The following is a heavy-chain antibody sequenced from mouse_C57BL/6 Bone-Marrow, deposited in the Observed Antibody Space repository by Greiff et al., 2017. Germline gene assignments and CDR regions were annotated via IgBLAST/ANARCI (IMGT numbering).Heavy chain of an antibody. CDR3: ARGLYWYFDV. CDR1: GYTFTSYW. J-gene: IGHJ1*03. CDR2: LYPGSGST. V-gene: IGHV1-55*01. D-gene: IGHD3-3*01. Sequence: VQLQQPGAELVKPGASVKMSCKASGYTFTSYWITWVKQRPGQGLEWIGDLYPGSGSTNYNEKFKSKATLTVDTSSSTAYMQLSSLTSEDSAVYYCARGLYWYFDVWGTGTTVTVSS.